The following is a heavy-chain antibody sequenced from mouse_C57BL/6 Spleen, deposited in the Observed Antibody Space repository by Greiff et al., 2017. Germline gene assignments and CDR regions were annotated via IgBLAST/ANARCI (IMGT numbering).Heavy chain of an antibody. D-gene: IGHD4-1*01. CDR2: IYPGDGDT. Sequence: VKVVESGPELVKPGASVKISCKASGYAFSSSWMNWVKQRPGKGLEWIGRIYPGDGDTNYNGKFKGKATLTADKSSSTAYMQLSSLTSEDSAVYFCARELGSFDYWGQGTTLTVSS. CDR1: GYAFSSSW. V-gene: IGHV1-82*01. J-gene: IGHJ2*01. CDR3: ARELGSFDY.